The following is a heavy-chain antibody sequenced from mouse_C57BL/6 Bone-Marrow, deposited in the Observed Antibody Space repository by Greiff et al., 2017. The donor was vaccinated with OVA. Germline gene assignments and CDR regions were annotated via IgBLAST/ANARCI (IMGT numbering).Heavy chain of an antibody. V-gene: IGHV5-4*01. J-gene: IGHJ2*01. D-gene: IGHD1-1*01. CDR3: AREGDYYGSSYPYYFDY. Sequence: EVKLVESGGGLVKPGGSLKLSCAASGFTFSSYAMSWVRQTPEKRLEWVATISDGGSYTYYPDNVQGRFTISRDNAKNNLYLQMSHLKSEDTAMYYCAREGDYYGSSYPYYFDYWGQGTTLTVSS. CDR1: GFTFSSYA. CDR2: ISDGGSYT.